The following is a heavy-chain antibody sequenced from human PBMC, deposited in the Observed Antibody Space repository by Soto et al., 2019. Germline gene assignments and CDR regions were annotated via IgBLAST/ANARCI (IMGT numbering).Heavy chain of an antibody. CDR2: IKSKTDGGRT. J-gene: IGHJ4*02. V-gene: IGHV3-15*01. Sequence: GGSLRLSCAASGFTFSNAWMSWVRQAPGKGLEWVGRIKSKTDGGRTDYAAPVKGRFTISRDDSKNTLYLQMNNLKTEDTAVYYCTRGMRWGQGTLVTVS. CDR3: TRGMR. CDR1: GFTFSNAW.